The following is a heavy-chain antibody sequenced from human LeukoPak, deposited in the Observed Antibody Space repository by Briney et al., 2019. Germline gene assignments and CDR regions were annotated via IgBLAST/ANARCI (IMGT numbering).Heavy chain of an antibody. V-gene: IGHV3-48*03. J-gene: IGHJ4*02. CDR2: ISSSGSTI. Sequence: GGSLRLPCAASGFTFSSYEMNWVRQAPGKGLEWVSYISSSGSTIYYADSVKGRFTISRDNAKNSLYLQMNSLRAEDTAVYYCARDQNFIAAAGQFDYWGQGTLVTVSS. CDR3: ARDQNFIAAAGQFDY. CDR1: GFTFSSYE. D-gene: IGHD6-13*01.